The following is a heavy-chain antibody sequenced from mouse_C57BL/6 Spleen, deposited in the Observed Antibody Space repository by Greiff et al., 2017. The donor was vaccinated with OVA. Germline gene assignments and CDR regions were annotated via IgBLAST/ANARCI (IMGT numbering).Heavy chain of an antibody. V-gene: IGHV1-22*01. CDR3: GGDYGSSYWYFDV. CDR2: INPNNGGT. D-gene: IGHD1-1*01. Sequence: VQLQQSGPELVKPGASVKMSCKASGYTFTDYNMHWVKQSHGKSLEWIGYINPNNGGTSYNQKFKGKATLTVNKSSSTAYMELSSLTSEDSAVYYCGGDYGSSYWYFDVWGTGTTVTVSS. CDR1: GYTFTDYN. J-gene: IGHJ1*03.